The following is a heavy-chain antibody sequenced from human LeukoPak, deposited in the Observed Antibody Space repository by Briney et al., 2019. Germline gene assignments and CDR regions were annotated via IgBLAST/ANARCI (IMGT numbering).Heavy chain of an antibody. D-gene: IGHD3-16*01. CDR1: GYTFTNNY. V-gene: IGHV1-69*06. Sequence: ASVKVSCKASGYTFTNNYMHWVRQAPGQGLEWMGGIIPIFGTANYAQKFQGRVTITADKSTSTAYMELSSLRSEDTAVYYCARGDYGDYYYYMDVWGKGTTVTVSS. CDR3: ARGDYGDYYYYMDV. CDR2: IIPIFGTA. J-gene: IGHJ6*03.